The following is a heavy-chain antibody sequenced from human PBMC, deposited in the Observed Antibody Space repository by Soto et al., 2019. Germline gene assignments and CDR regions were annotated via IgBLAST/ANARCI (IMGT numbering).Heavy chain of an antibody. CDR1: GGSINSYY. J-gene: IGHJ4*02. Sequence: SETLSLTCTVSGGSINSYYWSWIRQPPGKGLEWIGYIYYSGSTNYNPSLKSRVTISVDTSKNQFSLKLSSVTAADTAVYYCAAAGDTVDYWGQGTLVTVSS. D-gene: IGHD6-13*01. V-gene: IGHV4-59*01. CDR2: IYYSGST. CDR3: AAAGDTVDY.